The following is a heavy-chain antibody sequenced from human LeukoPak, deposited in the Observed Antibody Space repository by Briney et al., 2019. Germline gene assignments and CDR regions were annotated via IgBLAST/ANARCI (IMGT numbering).Heavy chain of an antibody. J-gene: IGHJ4*02. CDR2: IIPILGIA. Sequence: SVKVSCKASGYTFTGYYMHWVRQAPGQGLEWMGRIIPILGIANYAQKFQGRVTITADKSTSTAYMELSSLRSEDTAVYYCARGAFYGGKGDYWGQGTLVTVSS. V-gene: IGHV1-69*02. CDR3: ARGAFYGGKGDY. CDR1: GYTFTGYY. D-gene: IGHD4-23*01.